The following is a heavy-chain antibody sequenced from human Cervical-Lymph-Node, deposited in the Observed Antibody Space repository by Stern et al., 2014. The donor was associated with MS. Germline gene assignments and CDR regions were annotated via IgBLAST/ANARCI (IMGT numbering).Heavy chain of an antibody. CDR1: GGTFRSYA. Sequence: QVQLVESGAEVKKPGSSVKVSCKASGGTFRSYAISWVRQAPGQGLEWMGGSIPLFGTANSPQKFPGRVTITADESTSTAYMELSSLRSEDTAVYYCARGELKEGLVRGMDVWGQGTTVTVSS. V-gene: IGHV1-69*01. CDR2: SIPLFGTA. CDR3: ARGELKEGLVRGMDV. D-gene: IGHD1-26*01. J-gene: IGHJ6*02.